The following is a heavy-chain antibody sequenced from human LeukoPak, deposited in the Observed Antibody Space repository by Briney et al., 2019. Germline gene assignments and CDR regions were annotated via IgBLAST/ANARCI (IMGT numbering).Heavy chain of an antibody. CDR3: ATSSIAARDPRKNAFDI. CDR2: ISLGVGST. J-gene: IGHJ3*02. D-gene: IGHD6-6*01. V-gene: IGHV1-46*01. Sequence: AASVKVSCKASGYTFTTYYMYWVRQAPGQGLEWMGIISLGVGSTNYAQKFQGRITMTRDMSTSTVYMDLSSLRSEDTAVYYCATSSIAARDPRKNAFDIWGQGTMVTVSS. CDR1: GYTFTTYY.